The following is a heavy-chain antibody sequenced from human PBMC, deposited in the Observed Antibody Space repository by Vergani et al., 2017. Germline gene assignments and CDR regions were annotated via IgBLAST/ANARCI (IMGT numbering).Heavy chain of an antibody. J-gene: IGHJ5*02. V-gene: IGHV4-34*01. D-gene: IGHD5-12*01. Sequence: QVQLQQWGAGLLKPSETLSLTCAVYGGSFSGYYWSWIRQPPGKGLEWIGEINHSGSTNYNPSLKSRVTISVDTSKNQFSLKLSCVTAADTAVYYCARGRREMDIVATTLGSWFDPWGQGTLVTVSS. CDR3: ARGRREMDIVATTLGSWFDP. CDR2: INHSGST. CDR1: GGSFSGYY.